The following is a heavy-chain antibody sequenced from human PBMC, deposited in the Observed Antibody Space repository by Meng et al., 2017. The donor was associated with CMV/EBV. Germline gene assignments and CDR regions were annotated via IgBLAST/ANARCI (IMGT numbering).Heavy chain of an antibody. V-gene: IGHV4-30-4*08. CDR2: IYYSGST. CDR3: ARARNCSSNSCPPDYYGMDV. CDR1: GDYD. Sequence: GDYDGSWIRQPPGKGLELIGYIYYSGSTYYNPSLTRRVTISVDKSKNQFSLKLSTVTAADTAVYYCARARNCSSNSCPPDYYGMDVWGQGTTVTVSS. D-gene: IGHD2-2*01. J-gene: IGHJ6*02.